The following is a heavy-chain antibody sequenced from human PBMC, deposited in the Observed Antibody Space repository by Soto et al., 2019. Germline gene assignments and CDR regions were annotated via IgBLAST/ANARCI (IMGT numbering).Heavy chain of an antibody. CDR2: MNPNSGNT. Sequence: ASVKVSCKASGYTFTSYDINWVRQATGQGLEWMGWMNPNSGNTGYAQKFQGRVTMTRNTSISTAYMELSSLRSEDTAVYYCARVRCSGGSCYRPYYGMDVWGQGTTVTVSS. J-gene: IGHJ6*02. CDR1: GYTFTSYD. D-gene: IGHD2-15*01. CDR3: ARVRCSGGSCYRPYYGMDV. V-gene: IGHV1-8*01.